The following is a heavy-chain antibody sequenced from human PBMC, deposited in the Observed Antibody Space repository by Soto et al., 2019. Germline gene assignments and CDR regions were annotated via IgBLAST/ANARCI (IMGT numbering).Heavy chain of an antibody. CDR2: IKQDGSEK. CDR3: ARARITIFGVGIGAFDI. Sequence: GGSLRLSCAASGFTFSSYWMSWVRQAPGKGLEWVANIKQDGSEKYYVDSVKGRFTISRDNAKNSLYLQMNSLRAEDTAVYYCARARITIFGVGIGAFDIWGQGTMVTVSS. J-gene: IGHJ3*02. D-gene: IGHD3-3*01. V-gene: IGHV3-7*05. CDR1: GFTFSSYW.